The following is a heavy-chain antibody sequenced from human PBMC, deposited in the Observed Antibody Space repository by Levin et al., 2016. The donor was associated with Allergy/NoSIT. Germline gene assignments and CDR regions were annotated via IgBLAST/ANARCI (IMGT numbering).Heavy chain of an antibody. J-gene: IGHJ6*02. V-gene: IGHV1-3*01. Sequence: WVRQAPGQRLEWMGWINAGNGNTKYSQKFQGRVTITRDTSASTAYMELSSLRSEDTAVYYCARDNMVRGVIDYYYYYGMDVWGQGTTVTVSS. D-gene: IGHD3-10*01. CDR3: ARDNMVRGVIDYYYYYGMDV. CDR2: INAGNGNT.